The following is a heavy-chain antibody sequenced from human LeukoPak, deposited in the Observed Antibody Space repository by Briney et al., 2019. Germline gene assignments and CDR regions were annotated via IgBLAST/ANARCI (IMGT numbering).Heavy chain of an antibody. CDR1: GGSISSYY. J-gene: IGHJ4*02. V-gene: IGHV4-59*01. Sequence: SETLSLTCTVSGGSISSYYWSWIRQPPGKGLEWIGYIYYSGSTNYNPSLKSRVTISVDTSKNQFSLKLSSVTAADTAVYYCARASGIQLWFGYWGQGTLVTVSS. CDR2: IYYSGST. CDR3: ARASGIQLWFGY. D-gene: IGHD5-18*01.